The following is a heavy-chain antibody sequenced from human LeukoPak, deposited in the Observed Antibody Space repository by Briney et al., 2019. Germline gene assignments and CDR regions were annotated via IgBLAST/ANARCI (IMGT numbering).Heavy chain of an antibody. J-gene: IGHJ6*03. Sequence: GASVKVSCKASGYTFTGYYMHWVRQAPGQGLEWMGIINPSGGSTSYAQKFQGRVTMTRDMSTSTVYMELSSLRSEDTAVYYCARGGYDFWSGYYYYYYYYMDVWGKGTTVTVSS. CDR1: GYTFTGYY. D-gene: IGHD3-3*01. CDR3: ARGGYDFWSGYYYYYYYYMDV. V-gene: IGHV1-46*01. CDR2: INPSGGST.